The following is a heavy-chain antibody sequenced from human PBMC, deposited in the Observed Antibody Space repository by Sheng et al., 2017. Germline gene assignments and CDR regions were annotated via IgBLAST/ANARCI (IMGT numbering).Heavy chain of an antibody. V-gene: IGHV4-34*01. CDR1: GGSFSGYY. CDR3: ARGPGYCSGGSCYSGYYYGMDV. Sequence: QVQLQQWGAGLLKPSETLSLTCAVYGGSFSGYYWSWIRQPPGKGLEWIGEINHSGSTNYNPSLKSRVTISVDTSKNQFSLKLSSVTAADTAVYYCARGPGYCSGGSCYSGYYYGMDVWGQGTTVTGLL. CDR2: INHSGST. D-gene: IGHD2-15*01. J-gene: IGHJ6*02.